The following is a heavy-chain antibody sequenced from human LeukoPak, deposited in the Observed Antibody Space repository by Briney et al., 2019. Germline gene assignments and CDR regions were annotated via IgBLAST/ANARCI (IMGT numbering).Heavy chain of an antibody. CDR2: ISGSGGST. CDR3: AVPPGYSSGWYEVNY. Sequence: GGSLRLSCAASGFTFSSYAMSWVRQAPGKGLEWVSGISGSGGSTYYADSVKGRFTISRDNSRNTLYLQMNSPRAEDTAVYYCAVPPGYSSGWYEVNYWGQGTLVTVSS. CDR1: GFTFSSYA. J-gene: IGHJ4*02. V-gene: IGHV3-23*01. D-gene: IGHD6-13*01.